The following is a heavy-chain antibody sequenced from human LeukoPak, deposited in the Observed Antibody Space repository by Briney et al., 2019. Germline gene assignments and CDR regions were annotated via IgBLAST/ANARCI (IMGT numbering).Heavy chain of an antibody. CDR3: ARVYIRRGHHDAFDI. D-gene: IGHD1-26*01. J-gene: IGHJ3*02. CDR2: IYTSGST. CDR1: GGSISSGSYY. Sequence: SQTLSLTCTVSGGSISSGSYYWSWIRQPAGKGLEWIGRIYTSGSTNYNPSLKSRVTISVDTSKNQFSLKLSSVTAADTAVYYCARVYIRRGHHDAFDIWGQGTMVTVSS. V-gene: IGHV4-61*02.